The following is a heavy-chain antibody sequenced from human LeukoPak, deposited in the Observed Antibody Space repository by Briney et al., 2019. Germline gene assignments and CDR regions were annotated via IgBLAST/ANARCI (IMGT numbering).Heavy chain of an antibody. CDR1: GFTVSTSY. V-gene: IGHV3-66*01. CDR3: ARRKYYYDSSNS. CDR2: LYSGGIT. Sequence: PGGPLRLSCAASGFTVSTSYMSWVRQAPGKGLEWVAVLYSGGITYYADAVKGRFTISRDDSNNTLSLQMNSLRAEDTAVYYCARRKYYYDSSNSWGQGTLVTVSS. D-gene: IGHD3-22*01. J-gene: IGHJ4*02.